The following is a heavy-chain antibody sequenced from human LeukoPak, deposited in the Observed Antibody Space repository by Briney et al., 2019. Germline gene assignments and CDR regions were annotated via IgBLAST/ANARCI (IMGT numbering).Heavy chain of an antibody. CDR1: GFSFSDYA. D-gene: IGHD2-2*02. CDR3: AKGGYYTDPFGI. V-gene: IGHV3-23*01. CDR2: ISSTGGGS. Sequence: GGSLRLSCAASGFSFSDYAMTWVRQAPGTGLAWVSSISSTGGGSYFADSVKGRFTISRDNSKNTLYLHMDYLSAEDTAVYYCAKGGYYTDPFGIWGQGTMVTVSS. J-gene: IGHJ3*02.